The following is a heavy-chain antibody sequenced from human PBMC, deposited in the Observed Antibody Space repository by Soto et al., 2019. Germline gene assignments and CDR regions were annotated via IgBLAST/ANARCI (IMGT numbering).Heavy chain of an antibody. CDR3: ARQVDGSYSGGFDY. J-gene: IGHJ4*02. D-gene: IGHD1-26*01. CDR1: GGSISSSSYY. Sequence: PSETLSLTCTVSGGSISSSSYYWSWIRQPPGKGLEWIGYIYYSGSTNYNPSLKSRVTISVDTSKNQFSLKLSSVTAADTAVYYCARQVDGSYSGGFDYWGQGTLVTVSS. V-gene: IGHV4-61*05. CDR2: IYYSGST.